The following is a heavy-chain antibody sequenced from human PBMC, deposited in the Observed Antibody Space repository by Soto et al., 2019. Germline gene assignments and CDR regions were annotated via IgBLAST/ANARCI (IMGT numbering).Heavy chain of an antibody. Sequence: QVQLQQWGAGLLKPSETLSLTCTVYGASFSDYWWPWIRQPPGTGLEWMGESKHSGSTNYNPSLKSRVVISKDTSKNPFSLKLISVTAADTAVYYCARGPPIMSYGTGGYYYFDYWGQGTLVTVSS. CDR3: ARGPPIMSYGTGGYYYFDY. J-gene: IGHJ4*02. CDR2: SKHSGST. V-gene: IGHV4-34*01. D-gene: IGHD2-8*02. CDR1: GASFSDYW.